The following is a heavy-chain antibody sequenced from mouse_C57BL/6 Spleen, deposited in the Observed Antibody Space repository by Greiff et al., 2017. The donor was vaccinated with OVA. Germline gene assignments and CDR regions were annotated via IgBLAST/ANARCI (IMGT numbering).Heavy chain of an antibody. CDR2: IDHATGNN. CDR3: ARVDGPFAY. J-gene: IGHJ3*01. Sequence: VQLQQSVAELVRPGASVKLSCTASGFNIKNTYMHWVKQSPEQGLEWIGWIDHATGNNKYAPKFQGKATITADTSSNTAYLQLSSLASEDSAIYYCARVDGPFAYWGKGTLVTVSA. CDR1: GFNIKNTY. V-gene: IGHV14-3*01. D-gene: IGHD1-1*02.